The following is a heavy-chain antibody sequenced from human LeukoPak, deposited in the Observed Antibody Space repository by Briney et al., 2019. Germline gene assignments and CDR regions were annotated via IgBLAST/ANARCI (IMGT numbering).Heavy chain of an antibody. Sequence: SQTLSLTCAISGDSVSSNSAAWNWIRQSPSRGLEWLGRTYYRSKWYNDYAVSVKSRITINPDTSKNQFSLQLNSVTPEDTAVYYCAKDLGIVGATTPDYWGQGTLVTVSS. CDR1: GDSVSSNSAA. J-gene: IGHJ4*02. V-gene: IGHV6-1*01. CDR2: TYYRSKWYN. D-gene: IGHD1-26*01. CDR3: AKDLGIVGATTPDY.